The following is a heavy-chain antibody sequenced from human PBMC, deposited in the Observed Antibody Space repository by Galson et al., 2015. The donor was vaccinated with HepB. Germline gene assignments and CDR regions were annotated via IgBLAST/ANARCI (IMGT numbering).Heavy chain of an antibody. CDR3: AKANWGVGAFDI. Sequence: SLRLSCAASGFTFSSYAMSWVRQAPGKGLEWVSAISGSGGSTYYADSVKGRFTISRDNSKNTLYLQMNSLRAEDTAVYYCAKANWGVGAFDIWGQGTMVTVSS. D-gene: IGHD7-27*01. V-gene: IGHV3-23*01. J-gene: IGHJ3*02. CDR2: ISGSGGST. CDR1: GFTFSSYA.